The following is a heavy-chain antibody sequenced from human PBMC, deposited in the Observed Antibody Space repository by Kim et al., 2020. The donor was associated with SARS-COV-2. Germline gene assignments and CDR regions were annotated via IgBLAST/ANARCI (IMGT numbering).Heavy chain of an antibody. J-gene: IGHJ4*02. Sequence: TTEYAASVKGRFAISRDESISIAYLQMNSLNTEDTSVYYCTRGATWQFDYWGQGTLVTVSS. V-gene: IGHV3-49*02. CDR3: TRGATWQFDY. CDR2: TT.